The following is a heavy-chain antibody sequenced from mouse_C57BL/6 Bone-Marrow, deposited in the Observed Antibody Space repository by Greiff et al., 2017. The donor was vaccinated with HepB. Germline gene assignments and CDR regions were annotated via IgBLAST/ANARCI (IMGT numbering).Heavy chain of an antibody. V-gene: IGHV5-9-1*02. D-gene: IGHD1-1*01. CDR2: ISSGGDYI. CDR1: GFTFSSYA. Sequence: EVKLVESGEGLVKPGGSLKLSCAASGFTFSSYAMSWVRQTPEKRLEWVAYISSGGDYIYYADTVKGRFTISRDNARNTLYLQMSSLKSEDTAMYYCTREGDYYGSSHYFDYWGQGTTLTVSS. J-gene: IGHJ2*01. CDR3: TREGDYYGSSHYFDY.